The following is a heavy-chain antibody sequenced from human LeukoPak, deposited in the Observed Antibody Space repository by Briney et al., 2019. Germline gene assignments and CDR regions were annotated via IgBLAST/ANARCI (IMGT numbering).Heavy chain of an antibody. CDR2: IYYSGST. J-gene: IGHJ4*02. CDR3: ARVTPTVTTPSGPNYFDY. D-gene: IGHD4-17*01. CDR1: GGSISSSSYY. Sequence: SETLSLTCTFSGGSISSSSYYWGWIRQPPGKGLEWIGSIYYSGSTNYNPSLKSRVTISVDTSKNQFSLKLSSVTAADTAVYYCARVTPTVTTPSGPNYFDYWGQGTLVTVS. V-gene: IGHV4-39*07.